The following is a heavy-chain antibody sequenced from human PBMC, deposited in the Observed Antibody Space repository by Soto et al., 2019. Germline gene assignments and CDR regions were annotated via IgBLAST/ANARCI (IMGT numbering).Heavy chain of an antibody. CDR2: ISGSGGST. D-gene: IGHD2-21*01. CDR3: ARRASDY. Sequence: EVQLLESGGGLVQPGGSLRLSCAASGLTFSSHAMSWARQAPGKGLEWVSGISGSGGSTYYADSVEGRFTISRDNSKNSRYLRMNSLGAEDAAVYYCARRASDYWGQGTLVTVSS. V-gene: IGHV3-23*01. J-gene: IGHJ4*02. CDR1: GLTFSSHA.